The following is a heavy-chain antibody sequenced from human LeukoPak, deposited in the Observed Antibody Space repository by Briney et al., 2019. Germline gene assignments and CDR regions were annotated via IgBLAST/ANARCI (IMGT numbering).Heavy chain of an antibody. CDR1: GGTFISYA. CDR3: ARDGDIAVAGPSAY. D-gene: IGHD6-19*01. J-gene: IGHJ4*02. CDR2: IIPIFGTA. V-gene: IGHV1-69*13. Sequence: SVKVSCKASGGTFISYAISWVRQAPGQGLEWMGGIIPIFGTANYAQKFQGRVTITADESTSTAYMELSSLRSEDTAVYYCARDGDIAVAGPSAYWGQGTLVTVSS.